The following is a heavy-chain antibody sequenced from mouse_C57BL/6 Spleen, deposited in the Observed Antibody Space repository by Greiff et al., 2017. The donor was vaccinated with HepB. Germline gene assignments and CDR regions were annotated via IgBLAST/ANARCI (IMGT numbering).Heavy chain of an antibody. V-gene: IGHV5-9-1*02. CDR3: TRDEIGGFDY. CDR1: GFTFSSYA. J-gene: IGHJ2*01. CDR2: ISSGGDYI. Sequence: EVKLMESGEGLVKPGGSLKLSCAASGFTFSSYAMSWVRQTPEKRLEWVAYISSGGDYIYYADTVKGRFTISRDNARNTLYLQMSSLKSEDTAMYYCTRDEIGGFDYWGQGTTLTVSS.